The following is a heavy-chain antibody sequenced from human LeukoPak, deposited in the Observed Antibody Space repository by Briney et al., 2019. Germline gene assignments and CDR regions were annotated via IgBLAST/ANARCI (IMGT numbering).Heavy chain of an antibody. D-gene: IGHD1-26*01. CDR3: ARASGHYYYYYMDV. Sequence: ASVEVSCKASGYTFSGHYVHWVRQAPGQGLEWMGWISAYNGDTIYAQKFQGRVTMTADTSTNTAYMDLRSLRSDDTAVYYCARASGHYYYYYMDVWAKGTTVTISS. CDR1: GYTFSGHY. CDR2: ISAYNGDT. J-gene: IGHJ6*03. V-gene: IGHV1-18*04.